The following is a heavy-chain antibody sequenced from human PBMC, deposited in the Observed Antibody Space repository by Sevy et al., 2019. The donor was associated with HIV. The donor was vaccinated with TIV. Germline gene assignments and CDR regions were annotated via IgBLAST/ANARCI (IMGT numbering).Heavy chain of an antibody. D-gene: IGHD3-10*01. CDR2: ISYEGSNK. CDR3: AKDISGSGFYALDI. Sequence: GGSLRLSCAASAFTFSNYGMHWVRQAPGKGLEWVAVISYEGSNKYYSDSVKGRFTISRDNSKNTLYLQMNSLRVEDAALYSCAKDISGSGFYALDIWGQGTMVTVSS. CDR1: AFTFSNYG. V-gene: IGHV3-30*18. J-gene: IGHJ3*02.